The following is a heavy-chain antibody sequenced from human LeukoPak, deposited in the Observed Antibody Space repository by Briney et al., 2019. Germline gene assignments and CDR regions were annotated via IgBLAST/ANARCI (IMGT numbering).Heavy chain of an antibody. Sequence: SETLSLTCTVSGGSISSYYWSWIRQPPGKGLEWIGYIYYSGSTNYNPSLKSRVTISVDTSKNQFSLKVRSVTAAGTAVYYCATSRSGSSYADYWGQGALVTVSS. V-gene: IGHV4-59*08. J-gene: IGHJ4*02. CDR3: ATSRSGSSYADY. CDR1: GGSISSYY. D-gene: IGHD5-18*01. CDR2: IYYSGST.